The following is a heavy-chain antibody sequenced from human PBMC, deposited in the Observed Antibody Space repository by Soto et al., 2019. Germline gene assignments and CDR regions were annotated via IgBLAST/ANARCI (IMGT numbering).Heavy chain of an antibody. D-gene: IGHD1-26*01. J-gene: IGHJ6*02. CDR2: IYYSGST. V-gene: IGHV4-61*01. Sequence: QVQLQESGPGLVKPSETLSLTCTVSGGSVSSGSYYWSWIRQPPGKGLEWIGYIYYSGSTNYNPSLKSRVTISVDTSKNQFSLKLSSVTAADTAVYYCARARDMRWDYGMDVWGQGTTVTVSS. CDR3: ARARDMRWDYGMDV. CDR1: GGSVSSGSYY.